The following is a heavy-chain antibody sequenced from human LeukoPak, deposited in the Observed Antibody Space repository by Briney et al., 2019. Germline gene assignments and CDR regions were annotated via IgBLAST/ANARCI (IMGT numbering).Heavy chain of an antibody. CDR2: ISSSSSYI. J-gene: IGHJ3*02. V-gene: IGHV3-21*01. CDR3: ARVEYSSGWYFAFDI. D-gene: IGHD6-19*01. Sequence: PGGSLRLSCAASGFTFSSYSMNWVRQAPGKGLEWVSSISSSSSYIYYADSVKGRFIISRDNAKNSLYLQMNSLRAEDTAVYYCARVEYSSGWYFAFDIWGQGTMVTVSS. CDR1: GFTFSSYS.